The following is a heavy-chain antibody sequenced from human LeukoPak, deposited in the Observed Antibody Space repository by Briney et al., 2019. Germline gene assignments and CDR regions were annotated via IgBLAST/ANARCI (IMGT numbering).Heavy chain of an antibody. CDR1: GFIFRNHW. D-gene: IGHD2-15*01. CDR3: ARTGSGGDLDI. CDR2: INGDGTST. V-gene: IGHV3-74*01. Sequence: GGSVRLSCAACGFIFRNHWLHWVRQAPGKGLVWVSRINGDGTSTIYADSEKGRFTISRDNAKSTVYLQMNSRRAEDTAVYYCARTGSGGDLDIWGEGTMVTVSS. J-gene: IGHJ3*02.